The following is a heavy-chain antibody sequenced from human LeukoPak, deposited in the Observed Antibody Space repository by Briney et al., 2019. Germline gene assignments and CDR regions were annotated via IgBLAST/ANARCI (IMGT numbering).Heavy chain of an antibody. V-gene: IGHV3-20*04. J-gene: IGHJ6*03. Sequence: GGSLRLSCAASGFTFSSYSMNWVRQAPGKGLEWVSGINWNGGSTGYADSVKGRFTISRDNARNSLYLQMNSLRAEDTALYYCARNSGYHLNYYYMDVWGKGTTVTVSS. CDR3: ARNSGYHLNYYYMDV. CDR1: GFTFSSYS. D-gene: IGHD5-12*01. CDR2: INWNGGST.